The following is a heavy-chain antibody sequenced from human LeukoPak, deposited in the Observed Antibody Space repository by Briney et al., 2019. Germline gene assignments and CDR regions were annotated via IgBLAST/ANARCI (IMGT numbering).Heavy chain of an antibody. CDR1: GGSISSSSYY. D-gene: IGHD1-1*01. Sequence: SETLSLTCTVSGGSISSSSYYWGWIRQPPGKGLEWIGSIYYSGSTYYNPSLKSRVTISVDTSKNQFSLKLSSVTAADTAVYYCARYDLGLDYWGQGTLVTVSS. V-gene: IGHV4-39*01. CDR2: IYYSGST. J-gene: IGHJ4*02. CDR3: ARYDLGLDY.